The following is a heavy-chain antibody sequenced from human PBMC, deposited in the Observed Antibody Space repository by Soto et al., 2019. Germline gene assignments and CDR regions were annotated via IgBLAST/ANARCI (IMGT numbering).Heavy chain of an antibody. V-gene: IGHV1-18*01. J-gene: IGHJ4*02. CDR3: GRASDADYGF. CDR1: GYTFTTYG. D-gene: IGHD4-17*01. Sequence: ASVKVSCKASGYTFTTYGISWVRQAPGQGLEWMGWISTYNANTNYAQKLQGRVTMTTDTSTSTAYMELRSLRSDDTAVYYCGRASDADYGFWGEGTQRTVSS. CDR2: ISTYNANT.